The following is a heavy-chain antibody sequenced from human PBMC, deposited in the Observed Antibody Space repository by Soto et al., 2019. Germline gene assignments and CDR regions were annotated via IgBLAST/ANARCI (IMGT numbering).Heavy chain of an antibody. V-gene: IGHV3-30*18. CDR3: AKAETYYDFWSGWATNWTPKRTADYSYGMDV. CDR1: GFTFSSYG. J-gene: IGHJ6*02. D-gene: IGHD3-3*01. Sequence: QVQLVESGGGVVQPGRSLRLSCAASGFTFSSYGMHWVRQAPGKGLEWVAVISYDGSNKYYADSVKGRFTISRDNSNNTLYLQMNSLRAEDTAVDYCAKAETYYDFWSGWATNWTPKRTADYSYGMDVWGPGTTVTV. CDR2: ISYDGSNK.